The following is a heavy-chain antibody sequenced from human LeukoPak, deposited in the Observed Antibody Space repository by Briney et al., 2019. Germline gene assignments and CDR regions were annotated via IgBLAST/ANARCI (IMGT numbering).Heavy chain of an antibody. D-gene: IGHD1-26*01. CDR1: GFTFSSYE. Sequence: GGSLRLSCAASGFTFSSYEMNWVRQAPGKGLEWVSYISSSGSTIYYADSVKGRFTISRDNAKNSLYLQMNSLRAEDTAVYYCARVVGASTKGGDYWGQGTLVTVSS. CDR3: ARVVGASTKGGDY. J-gene: IGHJ4*02. V-gene: IGHV3-48*03. CDR2: ISSSGSTI.